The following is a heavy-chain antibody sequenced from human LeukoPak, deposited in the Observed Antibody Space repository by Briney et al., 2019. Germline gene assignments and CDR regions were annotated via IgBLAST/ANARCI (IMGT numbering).Heavy chain of an antibody. J-gene: IGHJ3*02. CDR2: MYTSGST. V-gene: IGHV4-61*02. Sequence: SQTLSLTCTVSGGSISSGSYYWSWIRQPAGKGLEWIGRMYTSGSTNYNPSLKSRVTISVDTSKNQFSLKLSSVTAADTAVYYCARLNSQDAFDIWGQGTMVTVSS. D-gene: IGHD1-7*01. CDR3: ARLNSQDAFDI. CDR1: GGSISSGSYY.